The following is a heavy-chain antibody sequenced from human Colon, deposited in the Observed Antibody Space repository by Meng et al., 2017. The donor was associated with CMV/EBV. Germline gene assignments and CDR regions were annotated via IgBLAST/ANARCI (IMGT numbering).Heavy chain of an antibody. Sequence: SETLSLTCTASGDSMRSHYWSWIRQPPGKGLEWMGYVYYSGSATYSPSLRSRVSISLDMSKNHFSLKLRSVTAADTAMYFCARGLGHASNNSHDYWGQGTLVTVSS. V-gene: IGHV4-59*11. CDR1: GDSMRSHY. CDR3: ARGLGHASNNSHDY. J-gene: IGHJ4*02. CDR2: VYYSGSA. D-gene: IGHD1-1*01.